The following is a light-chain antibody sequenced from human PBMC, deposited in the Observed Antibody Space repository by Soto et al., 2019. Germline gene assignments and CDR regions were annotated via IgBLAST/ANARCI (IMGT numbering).Light chain of an antibody. CDR3: QQYNNFWT. J-gene: IGKJ1*01. CDR2: EAS. Sequence: DIQMTQFPPALSASVGDRVTITCRASQSVNIWLAWYQQKPGKAPKLLISEASTVETGVPARFSGSGSGTQFTLTISSLQPDDLATYYCQQYNNFWTFGQGTKVQIK. CDR1: QSVNIW. V-gene: IGKV1-5*03.